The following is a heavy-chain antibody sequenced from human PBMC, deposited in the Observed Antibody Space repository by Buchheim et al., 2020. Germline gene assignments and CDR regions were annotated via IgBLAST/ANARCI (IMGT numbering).Heavy chain of an antibody. V-gene: IGHV3-48*01. Sequence: EVHLVESGGDLVQPGGSLRLSCAASGLSFSAYSMNWVRQAPGKGLEWISYISSGSDIIYYADSVRGRFTISRDNAKKSLFLQMNSLRAEDSAVYYCERDIWGTSGYPEYFQHWGQGTL. D-gene: IGHD3-22*01. CDR3: ERDIWGTSGYPEYFQH. J-gene: IGHJ1*01. CDR2: ISSGSDII. CDR1: GLSFSAYS.